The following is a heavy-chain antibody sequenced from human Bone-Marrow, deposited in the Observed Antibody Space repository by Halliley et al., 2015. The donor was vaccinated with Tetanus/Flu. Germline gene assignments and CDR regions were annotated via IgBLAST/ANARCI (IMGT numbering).Heavy chain of an antibody. CDR2: TNLLFDAE. CDR3: AREARGGSKPYYLDS. D-gene: IGHD5-12*01. J-gene: IGHJ4*02. Sequence: QMQLVQSGAEVKKPGSSVKISCKTSGGAFQRQTIHWLRQAPGQGLEWMGVTNLLFDAETYAQNFQARLTITADDSTSTVFMELTGLKSGDTAVYYCAREARGGSKPYYLDSWGQGTLVTVSS. V-gene: IGHV1-69*01. CDR1: GGAFQRQT.